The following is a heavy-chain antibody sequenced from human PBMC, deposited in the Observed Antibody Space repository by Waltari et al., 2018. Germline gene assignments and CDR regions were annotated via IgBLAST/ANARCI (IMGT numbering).Heavy chain of an antibody. D-gene: IGHD6-19*01. V-gene: IGHV3-30*18. CDR2: ISYDGSNK. CDR1: GFTFSSYG. Sequence: QVQLVESGGGVVQPGRSLRLSCAASGFTFSSYGMPWVRQAPGKGLEWVAVISYDGSNKYYADSVKGRFTISRDNSKNTLYLQMNSLRAEDTAVYYCAKALAPYSSGGYTGYWGQGTLVTVSS. J-gene: IGHJ4*02. CDR3: AKALAPYSSGGYTGY.